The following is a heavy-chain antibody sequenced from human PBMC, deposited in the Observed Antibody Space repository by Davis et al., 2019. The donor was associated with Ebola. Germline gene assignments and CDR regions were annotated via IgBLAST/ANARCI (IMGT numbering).Heavy chain of an antibody. CDR1: GFTFSSYG. Sequence: GESLKISCAASGFTFSSYGMHWVRQAPGKGLEWVSYISSTGTTIYYADSVKGRFTISRDNSKNTLYLQMNSLRAEDTAVYYCARGFGSYYLDYWGQGTLVTVSS. D-gene: IGHD1-26*01. V-gene: IGHV3-48*01. J-gene: IGHJ4*02. CDR2: ISSTGTTI. CDR3: ARGFGSYYLDY.